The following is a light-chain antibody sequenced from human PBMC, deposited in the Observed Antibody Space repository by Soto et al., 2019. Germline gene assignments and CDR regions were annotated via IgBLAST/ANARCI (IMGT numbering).Light chain of an antibody. V-gene: IGKV1-5*03. CDR2: KAS. Sequence: DIQMTQSPSTLSASVGDRVTITCRASQSINSWLAWYQQKSGKAPKLLIYKASSLESGVPSRFSGSGSGTEFTLTISSLQPDGFATYYCQQYSGYSGTFGQGTKVEIK. J-gene: IGKJ1*01. CDR3: QQYSGYSGT. CDR1: QSINSW.